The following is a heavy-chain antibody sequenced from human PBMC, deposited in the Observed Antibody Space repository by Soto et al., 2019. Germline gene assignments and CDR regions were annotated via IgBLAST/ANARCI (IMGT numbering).Heavy chain of an antibody. V-gene: IGHV3-49*03. CDR2: IRSKAYGGTT. Sequence: GGSLRLSCIGSGFTFGDHAMSWFRPAPGKGVEWVGFIRSKAYGGTTEYAASVKGRFTISRDDSNSIAYLQMNSLKTEDTAVYYCQYQLLTYYYGMDVWGQGTTVTVSS. CDR3: QYQLLTYYYGMDV. J-gene: IGHJ6*02. D-gene: IGHD2-2*01. CDR1: GFTFGDHA.